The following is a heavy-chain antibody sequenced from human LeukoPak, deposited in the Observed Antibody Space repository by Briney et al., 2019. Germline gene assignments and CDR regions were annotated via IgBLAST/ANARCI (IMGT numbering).Heavy chain of an antibody. Sequence: SETLSLTCAVYGGSFSGYYWSWIRQPPGKGLEWVGEINHSGSTNYNPSLKRRVTISVDTSKNQFSLKLSSVTAADTAVYYCARGGPPWFDTWGQGTLVTVSS. V-gene: IGHV4-34*01. CDR1: GGSFSGYY. CDR2: INHSGST. CDR3: ARGGPPWFDT. J-gene: IGHJ5*02.